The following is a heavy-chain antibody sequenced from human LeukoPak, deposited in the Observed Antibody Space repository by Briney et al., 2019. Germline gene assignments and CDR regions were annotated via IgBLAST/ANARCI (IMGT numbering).Heavy chain of an antibody. CDR3: AKGGKWDVTPFDY. CDR1: GFTFSIHA. V-gene: IGHV3-23*01. CDR2: ISGSGDNT. D-gene: IGHD1-26*01. Sequence: GGSLRLSCAASGFTFSIHAMNWVRQAPGKGLEWVSGISGSGDNTYRADSVKGRFTISRDNSKNTLYLQVNSLRAEDTAVYYCAKGGKWDVTPFDYWGQRTLVTVSS. J-gene: IGHJ4*02.